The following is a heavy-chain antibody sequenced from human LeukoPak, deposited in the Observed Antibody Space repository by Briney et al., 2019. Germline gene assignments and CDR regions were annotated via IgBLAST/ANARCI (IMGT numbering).Heavy chain of an antibody. V-gene: IGHV4-34*01. CDR3: ARGNPRITTNFDY. CDR2: INHSGST. J-gene: IGHJ4*02. D-gene: IGHD3-10*01. CDR1: GGSFSGYY. Sequence: SETLSLTCAVYGGSFSGYYWSWIRQPPGKGLEWIGEINHSGSTNYNPSLKSRVTISVDTSKNQFSLKLSSVTAADTAVYYCARGNPRITTNFDYWGQGTLVTVSS.